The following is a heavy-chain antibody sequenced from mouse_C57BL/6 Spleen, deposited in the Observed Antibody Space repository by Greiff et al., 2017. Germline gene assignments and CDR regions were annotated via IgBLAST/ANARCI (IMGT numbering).Heavy chain of an antibody. J-gene: IGHJ2*01. V-gene: IGHV1-18*01. CDR2: INPNNGGT. CDR1: GYTFTDYN. Sequence: EVQLQESGPELVKPGASVKIPCKASGYTFTDYNMDWVKQSHGKSLEWIGDINPNNGGTIYNQKFKGKATLTVDKSSSTAYMELRSLTSEDTAVYYCARWDDGYYYFDYWGQGTTLTVSS. D-gene: IGHD2-3*01. CDR3: ARWDDGYYYFDY.